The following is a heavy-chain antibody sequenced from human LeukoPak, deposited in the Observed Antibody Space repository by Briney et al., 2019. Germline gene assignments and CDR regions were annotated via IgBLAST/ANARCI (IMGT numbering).Heavy chain of an antibody. V-gene: IGHV3-66*01. J-gene: IGHJ4*02. CDR2: IYSGGST. Sequence: GGSLRLSCAASGFTFSSYAMSWVRQAPGKGLQWVSGIYSGGSTYYADSVKGRFTISRDNSKNTLYLQMNSLRVEDTAVYYCARGGAARPDYWGQGTLVTVSS. D-gene: IGHD6-6*01. CDR1: GFTFSSYA. CDR3: ARGGAARPDY.